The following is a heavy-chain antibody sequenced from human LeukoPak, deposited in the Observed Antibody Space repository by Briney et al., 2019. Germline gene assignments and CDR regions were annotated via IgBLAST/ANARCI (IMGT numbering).Heavy chain of an antibody. Sequence: SVKVSCKASGGTFSSYTISWVRQAPGQGLEWMGRIIPILGIANYAQKFQGRVTITADKSTSTAYMGLSSLRSEDTAVYYCASISGSYSVGYFDYWGQGTLVTVSS. D-gene: IGHD1-26*01. V-gene: IGHV1-69*02. CDR1: GGTFSSYT. CDR2: IIPILGIA. J-gene: IGHJ4*02. CDR3: ASISGSYSVGYFDY.